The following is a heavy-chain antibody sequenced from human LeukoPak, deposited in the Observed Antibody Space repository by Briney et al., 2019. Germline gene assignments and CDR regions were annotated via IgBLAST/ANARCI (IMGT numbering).Heavy chain of an antibody. D-gene: IGHD3-22*01. CDR1: GFTFDDYG. J-gene: IGHJ4*02. CDR3: ARAHDYYDSSGTYFDY. CDR2: ISWNGGST. V-gene: IGHV3-20*04. Sequence: GGSLRLSCAASGFTFDDYGMSWVRQAPGKGLEWVSGISWNGGSTGYADSVKGRFTISRDNAKNSLYLQMNSLRAEDTALYYCARAHDYYDSSGTYFDYWGQGTLVTVSS.